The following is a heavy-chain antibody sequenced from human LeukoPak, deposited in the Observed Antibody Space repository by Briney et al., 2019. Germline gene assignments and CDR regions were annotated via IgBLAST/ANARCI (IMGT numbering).Heavy chain of an antibody. D-gene: IGHD6-19*01. CDR1: GGSISSSSYY. V-gene: IGHV4-39*01. J-gene: IGHJ4*02. CDR2: IYYSGST. Sequence: SETLSLTCTVSGGSISSSSYYWGWIRQPPGKGLEWIGSIYYSGSTYYNPSLKSRVTISVDTSKNQFSLKLSFVTAADTAVYYCARTDSSGWYGGLVSDFDCWGQGTLVTVSS. CDR3: ARTDSSGWYGGLVSDFDC.